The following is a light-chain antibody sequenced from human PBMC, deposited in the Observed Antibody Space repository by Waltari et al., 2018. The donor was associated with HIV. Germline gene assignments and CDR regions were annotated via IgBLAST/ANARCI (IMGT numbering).Light chain of an antibody. V-gene: IGLV3-19*01. CDR2: DKN. Sequence: SSELTQDPAVSVALGQTVRITCQGASLSSYYASWDQQKPGQAPVLVIYDKNNRPSGIPDRFSGSSSGNTASLTITGAQAEDEADYYCNSRDSSGNHWVFGGGTKLTVL. CDR1: SLSSYY. CDR3: NSRDSSGNHWV. J-gene: IGLJ3*02.